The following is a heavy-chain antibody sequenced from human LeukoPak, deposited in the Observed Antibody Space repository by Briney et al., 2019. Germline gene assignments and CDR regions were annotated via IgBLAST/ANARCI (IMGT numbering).Heavy chain of an antibody. CDR2: IYYSGST. Sequence: TLSLTCTVSGGSISSGGYYWSWIRQHPGKGLEWIGYIYYSGSTYYNPSLKSRVTISVDTSKNQFSLKLSSVTAADTAVYYCARGGDGDYGGYNWFDPWGQGTLVTVSS. CDR3: ARGGDGDYGGYNWFDP. CDR1: GGSISSGGYY. J-gene: IGHJ5*02. V-gene: IGHV4-31*03. D-gene: IGHD4-23*01.